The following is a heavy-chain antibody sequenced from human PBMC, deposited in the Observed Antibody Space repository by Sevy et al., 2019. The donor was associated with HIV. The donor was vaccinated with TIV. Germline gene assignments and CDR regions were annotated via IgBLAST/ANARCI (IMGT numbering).Heavy chain of an antibody. Sequence: SETLSLTCAVYGGSFRGYYWSWIRQPPGKGLEWIGEINHSGSTNYNPSLKSRVTISVDTSKNQFSLKLSSVTAADTAVYYCAGDHDYGDYGAFDIWGQGTMVTVSS. V-gene: IGHV4-34*01. CDR3: AGDHDYGDYGAFDI. CDR2: INHSGST. CDR1: GGSFRGYY. D-gene: IGHD4-17*01. J-gene: IGHJ3*02.